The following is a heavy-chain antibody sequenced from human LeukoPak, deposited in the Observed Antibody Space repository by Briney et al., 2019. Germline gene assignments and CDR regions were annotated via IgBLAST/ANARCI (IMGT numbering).Heavy chain of an antibody. V-gene: IGHV4-59*01. CDR2: IYYSGST. Sequence: SETLSLTCTVSGGSISSYYWSWIRQPPGKGLEWIGYIYYSGSTNYNPSLKSRVTISVDTSKNQFSLKLSSVTAADTAVYHCARACLPGILSFDPWGQGTLVTVSS. CDR1: GGSISSYY. CDR3: ARACLPGILSFDP. D-gene: IGHD2-15*01. J-gene: IGHJ5*02.